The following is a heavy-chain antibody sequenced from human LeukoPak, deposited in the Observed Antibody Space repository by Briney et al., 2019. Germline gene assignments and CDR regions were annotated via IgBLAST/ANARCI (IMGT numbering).Heavy chain of an antibody. CDR3: ARDGDYGYYYYGMDV. V-gene: IGHV3-23*01. CDR2: ISGSGGST. J-gene: IGHJ6*02. Sequence: PGGSLTLSCAASGFTFSSYAMTWVRRAPGKGLEWVSAISGSGGSTYYADSVKGRFTISRDNSKNSLYLQMNSLRAEDTAVYYCARDGDYGYYYYGMDVWGQGTTVTVSS. D-gene: IGHD4-17*01. CDR1: GFTFSSYA.